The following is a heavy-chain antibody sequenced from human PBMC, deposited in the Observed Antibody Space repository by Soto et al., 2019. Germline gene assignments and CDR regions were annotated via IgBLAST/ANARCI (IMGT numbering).Heavy chain of an antibody. CDR2: LIPMFGTA. CDR1: GDTFSSSA. J-gene: IGHJ4*02. Sequence: QVQLVQSGAEVKEPGSSGKVSCKASGDTFSSSAISWVRQAPGQGLEWMGGLIPMFGTANYAQKFQGRGMITADKSTSTVYMELTSLRSEDTAVYYCARGIRDSSGWDFDYWGQGTLVTVSS. V-gene: IGHV1-69*06. D-gene: IGHD6-19*01. CDR3: ARGIRDSSGWDFDY.